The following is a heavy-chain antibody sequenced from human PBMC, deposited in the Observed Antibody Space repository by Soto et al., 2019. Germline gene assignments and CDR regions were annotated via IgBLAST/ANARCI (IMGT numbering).Heavy chain of an antibody. D-gene: IGHD3-16*01. CDR1: GFSLSTSGVG. Sequence: QIPLKESGPALVKPTQTLTLTCTFSGFSLSTSGVGVGWIRQPPGEALEWLALIYWDDYKHFSPSLESRLTITKDTSKNQVVLTMTNMDPVDTATYYCVHKGAGDRILDYWGQGTLVTVSS. J-gene: IGHJ4*02. CDR3: VHKGAGDRILDY. CDR2: IYWDDYK. V-gene: IGHV2-5*02.